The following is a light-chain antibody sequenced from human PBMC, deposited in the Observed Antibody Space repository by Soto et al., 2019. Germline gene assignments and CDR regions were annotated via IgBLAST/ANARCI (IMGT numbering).Light chain of an antibody. Sequence: QSVLTQPPSASGTPGQRVTISCSGSSSNIGSNTVNWYQQLPGTAPKLLIYSNNQRPSGVPDLFSGSKSGTSASLAMSGLQSEDEADYYCAAWDDSLNGGVFGGGTQLTVL. CDR1: SSNIGSNT. CDR3: AAWDDSLNGGV. CDR2: SNN. V-gene: IGLV1-44*01. J-gene: IGLJ3*02.